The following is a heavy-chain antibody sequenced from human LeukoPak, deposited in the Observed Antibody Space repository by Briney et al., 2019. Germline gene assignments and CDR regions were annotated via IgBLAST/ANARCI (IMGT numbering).Heavy chain of an antibody. D-gene: IGHD1-26*01. V-gene: IGHV3-30*04. J-gene: IGHJ4*02. Sequence: GGSLRLSCAASGFTFSSYAIHWVRQPPGKGLEWVAVISYDGSNKYYADSVKGRFTISRDNSKNTLYLQMNSLRAEDTAVYYCARFYANEWELPHWGQGTLVTVSS. CDR1: GFTFSSYA. CDR3: ARFYANEWELPH. CDR2: ISYDGSNK.